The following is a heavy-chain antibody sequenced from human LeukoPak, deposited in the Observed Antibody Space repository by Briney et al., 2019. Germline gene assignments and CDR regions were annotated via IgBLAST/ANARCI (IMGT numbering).Heavy chain of an antibody. CDR1: GFTCSNYD. Sequence: GRSLRLSCAASGFTCSNYDMSWVRQAPVRGLEWVSGMSGGGGSSYYADSVKGRFTNSRANCRNTLYLQMNSLTAEDTAVYYCAKVIYTSGSPDYWGQGTLVTVSS. J-gene: IGHJ4*02. CDR2: MSGGGGSS. CDR3: AKVIYTSGSPDY. D-gene: IGHD3-10*01. V-gene: IGHV3-23*01.